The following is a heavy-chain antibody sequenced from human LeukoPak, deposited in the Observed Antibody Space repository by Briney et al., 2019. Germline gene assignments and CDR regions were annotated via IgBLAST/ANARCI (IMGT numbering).Heavy chain of an antibody. CDR2: INYSGST. CDR1: GGSFSGYY. CDR3: ARGRGLYSYGSYYFDY. V-gene: IGHV4-34*01. D-gene: IGHD5-18*01. Sequence: SETLSLTCAVYGGSFSGYYWSWIRQPPGKGLEWIGEINYSGSTNYNPSLKSRVTISVDTSKNQFSLKLSSVTAADTAVYYCARGRGLYSYGSYYFDYWGQGTLVTVSS. J-gene: IGHJ4*02.